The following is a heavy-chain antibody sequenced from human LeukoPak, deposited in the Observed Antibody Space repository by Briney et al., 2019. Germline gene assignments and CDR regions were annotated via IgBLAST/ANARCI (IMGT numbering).Heavy chain of an antibody. V-gene: IGHV3-49*04. D-gene: IGHD4-17*01. CDR3: TGAPYYGDYDY. Sequence: GGSLRLSCTASGFTFGDYAMSWVRQAPGKGLEWVGFIRSKAYGGTTEYAASVKGRSTISRDDSKSIAYLQMNSLKTEDTAVYYCTGAPYYGDYDYWGQGTLVTVSS. CDR1: GFTFGDYA. J-gene: IGHJ4*02. CDR2: IRSKAYGGTT.